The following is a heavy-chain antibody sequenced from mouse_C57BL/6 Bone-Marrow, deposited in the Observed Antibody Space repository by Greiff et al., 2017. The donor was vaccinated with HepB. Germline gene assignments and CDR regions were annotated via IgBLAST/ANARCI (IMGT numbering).Heavy chain of an antibody. CDR2: IRLKSDNYAT. J-gene: IGHJ1*03. D-gene: IGHD1-1*01. Sequence: EVKLMESGGGLVQPGGSMKLSCVASGFTFSNYWMNWVRQSPEKGLEWVAQIRLKSDNYATHYAESVKGRFTISRDDSKSSVYLQMNNLRAEDTGIYYCTTIHYYGSSYGYFDVWGTGTTVTVSS. CDR1: GFTFSNYW. V-gene: IGHV6-3*01. CDR3: TTIHYYGSSYGYFDV.